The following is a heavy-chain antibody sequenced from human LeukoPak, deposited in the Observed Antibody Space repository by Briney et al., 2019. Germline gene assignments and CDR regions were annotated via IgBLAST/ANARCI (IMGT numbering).Heavy chain of an antibody. D-gene: IGHD3-3*01. J-gene: IGHJ4*02. V-gene: IGHV3-21*01. CDR1: GFTFSSFN. CDR3: ARASYYDFWSGYYPSYYFDY. CDR2: ISSSSSYI. Sequence: GGSLRLSCAASGFTFSSFNMNWVRQAPGKGLEWVSSISSSSSYIYYADSVKGRFTISRDNAKNSLYLQMNSLRAEDTAVYYCARASYYDFWSGYYPSYYFDYWGQGTLVTVTS.